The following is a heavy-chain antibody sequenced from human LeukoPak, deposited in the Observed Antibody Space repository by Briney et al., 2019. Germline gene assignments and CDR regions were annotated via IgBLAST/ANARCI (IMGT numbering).Heavy chain of an antibody. J-gene: IGHJ6*03. Sequence: PSETLSLTCTVSGGSISSYYWSWIRQPAGKGLEWIGRIYTSGSTNYNPSLKRRGTMSVDTSKNQYSLKLSSVTAADTAVYYCARASGHGAPYYYYYMDVWGKGTTVTVSS. V-gene: IGHV4-4*07. CDR3: ARASGHGAPYYYYYMDV. CDR2: IYTSGST. CDR1: GGSISSYY.